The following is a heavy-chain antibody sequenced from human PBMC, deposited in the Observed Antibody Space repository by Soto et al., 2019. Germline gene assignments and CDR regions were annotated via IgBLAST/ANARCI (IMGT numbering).Heavy chain of an antibody. V-gene: IGHV3-7*01. J-gene: IGHJ4*02. Sequence: EVQLVESGGGLVQPGGSLRLSCAASGFTFSTYWMHWVRQAPGKGLKWVANIKQDGSEKYYLDSVKGRFTISRDNAKSSLYLQMNSLRAEDTAVYYCARVLAAADSLWGQGTLVTVSS. CDR2: IKQDGSEK. CDR1: GFTFSTYW. D-gene: IGHD6-13*01. CDR3: ARVLAAADSL.